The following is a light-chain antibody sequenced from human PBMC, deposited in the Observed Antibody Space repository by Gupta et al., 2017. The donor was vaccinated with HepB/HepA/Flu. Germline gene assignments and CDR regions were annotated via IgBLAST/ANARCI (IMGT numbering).Light chain of an antibody. Sequence: DIQMSQSPPSLSASVGDRVTITCRASQSISSYLNWYQQKPGKAPKLLIYAASSLQSGFPARFSGSGSGTAFTLTISSLPPEYCATDYCKHCDGTPGTFGQGTKLEIK. V-gene: IGKV1-39*01. CDR3: KHCDGTPGT. J-gene: IGKJ2*02. CDR1: QSISSY. CDR2: AAS.